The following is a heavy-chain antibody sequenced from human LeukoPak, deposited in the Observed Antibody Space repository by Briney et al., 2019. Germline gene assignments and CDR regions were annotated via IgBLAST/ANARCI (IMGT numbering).Heavy chain of an antibody. CDR1: GFTFSSYS. D-gene: IGHD1-14*01. J-gene: IGHJ5*02. V-gene: IGHV3-21*01. Sequence: GGSLRLSCAASGFTFSSYSMNWVRQAPGKGLEWVSSISSSSSYIYYAVSVKGRFTISRDNAKNSLYLQMNSLRAEDTAVYYCARDLYNWNHESNWFDPWGQGTLVTVSS. CDR3: ARDLYNWNHESNWFDP. CDR2: ISSSSSYI.